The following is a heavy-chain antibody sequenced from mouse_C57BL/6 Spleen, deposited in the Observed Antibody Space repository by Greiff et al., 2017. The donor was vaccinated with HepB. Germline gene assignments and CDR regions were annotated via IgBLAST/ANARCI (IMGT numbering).Heavy chain of an antibody. V-gene: IGHV3-1*01. CDR2: ISYSGGN. CDR3: ARYRYYAMDY. J-gene: IGHJ4*01. CDR1: GYSITSGYD. Sequence: EVKLMESGPGMVKPSQSLSLTCTVTGYSITSGYDWHWIRHFPGNKLEWMGYISYSGGNNYNPSLKSRISITYDTSQNHFFLKLNSVTTEDTATYYCARYRYYAMDYWGQGTSVTVSS.